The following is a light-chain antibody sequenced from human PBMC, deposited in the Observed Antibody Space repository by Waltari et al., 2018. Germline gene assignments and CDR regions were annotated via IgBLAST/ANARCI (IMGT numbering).Light chain of an antibody. J-gene: IGLJ3*02. Sequence: SSELIQDPAVSVALGQTVSITCQGDSLRRYSASWYQQRPGQAPILILYGQDNRPSGIPDRFSGSTSGNTASLTITGAQAEDEADYYCLSRDTTSTRVFGGGTRLTV. CDR1: SLRRYS. CDR2: GQD. V-gene: IGLV3-19*01. CDR3: LSRDTTSTRV.